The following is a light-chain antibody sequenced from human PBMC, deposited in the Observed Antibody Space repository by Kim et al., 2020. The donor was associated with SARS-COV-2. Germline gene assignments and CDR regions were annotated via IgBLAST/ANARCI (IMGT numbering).Light chain of an antibody. CDR2: AGS. CDR1: QSISSY. V-gene: IGKV1-39*01. J-gene: IGKJ1*01. Sequence: DIQMTQSPSSLSASVGDRVTITCRASQSISSYLNWYQQKPGKAPKLLIYAGSSLQSGVPSRFSGSGSGTDFTLTISSLQPEDFATYYCQQSYSTSPWTFGQGTKVDIK. CDR3: QQSYSTSPWT.